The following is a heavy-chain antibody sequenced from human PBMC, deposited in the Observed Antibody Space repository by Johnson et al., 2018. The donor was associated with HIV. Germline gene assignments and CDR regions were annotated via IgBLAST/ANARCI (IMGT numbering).Heavy chain of an antibody. J-gene: IGHJ3*02. Sequence: VQLVESGGGVVQPGGSLRLSCAASGLTVSTNDINWVRQAPGKGLEWVAIIYSGDSTYYADSLEGRFTISRDNSKNTLYLQMNSLRPEDTAVYYCSRPSQFLEWSDAFDMWGQGTMVTVSS. CDR1: GLTVSTND. V-gene: IGHV3-66*01. CDR2: IYSGDST. CDR3: SRPSQFLEWSDAFDM. D-gene: IGHD3-3*01.